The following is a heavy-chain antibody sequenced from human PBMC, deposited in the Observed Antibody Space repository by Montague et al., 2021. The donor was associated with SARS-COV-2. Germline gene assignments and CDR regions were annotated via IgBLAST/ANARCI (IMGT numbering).Heavy chain of an antibody. J-gene: IGHJ3*02. V-gene: IGHV4-39*01. Sequence: SETLSLTCTVSGGSISSSSYYWGWIRQPPGKGLEWIGSTFYSGITYYNPSLKSRVTISVDTSKNQFSLKLSSVTAADTAVYYCARFSIVVVIDDAFDIWGQGTMAPVSS. CDR1: GGSISSSSYY. CDR2: TFYSGIT. D-gene: IGHD2-15*01. CDR3: ARFSIVVVIDDAFDI.